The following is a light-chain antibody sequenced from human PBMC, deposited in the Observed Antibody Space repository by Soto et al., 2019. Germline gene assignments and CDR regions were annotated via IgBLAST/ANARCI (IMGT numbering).Light chain of an antibody. J-gene: IGKJ2*01. CDR3: QQYGSSLYT. V-gene: IGKV3-20*01. CDR2: GAS. Sequence: EIVLTQSPGTLSLSPGERATLSCRASQSVSSSYLAWYQQKPGQDPRLLIYGASSRATGIPDRFSGSGSGTDFTLTISRLEPEAFAVYYCQQYGSSLYTFGKGTKLEIK. CDR1: QSVSSSY.